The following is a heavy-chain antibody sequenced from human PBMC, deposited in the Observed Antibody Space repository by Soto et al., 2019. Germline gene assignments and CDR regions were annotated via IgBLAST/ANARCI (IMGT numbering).Heavy chain of an antibody. V-gene: IGHV3-30-3*01. D-gene: IGHD6-13*01. Sequence: QVHLEESGGGVVQPGTSLRLSCVASGFTFSSYGMHWVRQAPGKGLEWVAVIPNTENKKYYADSVKGRFTISRDNSQNTLFLQRDSLMSEETAMYYCARTAGGRVRGALDIWGQGTMVTVS. CDR1: GFTFSSYG. CDR2: IPNTENKK. J-gene: IGHJ3*02. CDR3: ARTAGGRVRGALDI.